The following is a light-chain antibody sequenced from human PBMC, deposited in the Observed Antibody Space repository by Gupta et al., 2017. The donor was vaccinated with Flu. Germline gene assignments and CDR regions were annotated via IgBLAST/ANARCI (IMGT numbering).Light chain of an antibody. Sequence: QSALTQPRSVSGSPGQSVSISCTGTSSDVANFNYVSWYQQHPGKAPKLMIFDVTRRPSGVPDRFSGSKSGSTASLTISGLQVDDDADYYCCSYAGSYTWVFGGGTKLTVL. CDR2: DVT. J-gene: IGLJ3*02. CDR3: CSYAGSYTWV. V-gene: IGLV2-11*01. CDR1: SSDVANFNY.